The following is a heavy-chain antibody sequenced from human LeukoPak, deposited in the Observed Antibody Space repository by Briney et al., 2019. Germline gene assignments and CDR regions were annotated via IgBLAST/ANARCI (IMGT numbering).Heavy chain of an antibody. D-gene: IGHD3-10*01. CDR1: GYTFTGYY. CDR3: ARAGDMYYYGSGSYSNYFDY. CDR2: INPNSGGT. J-gene: IGHJ4*02. V-gene: IGHV1-2*02. Sequence: GASVKVSRKASGYTFTGYYMHWVRQAPGQGLEWMGWINPNSGGTNYAQKFQGRVTMTRDTSISTAYMELSRLRSDDTAVYYCARAGDMYYYGSGSYSNYFDYWGQGTLVTVSS.